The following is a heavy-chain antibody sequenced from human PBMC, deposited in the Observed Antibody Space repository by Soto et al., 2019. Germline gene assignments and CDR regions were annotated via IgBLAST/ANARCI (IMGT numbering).Heavy chain of an antibody. CDR1: GGSISAYD. CDR3: SRVVVVVPEAEDFCYYTDV. CDR2: IYYSGST. J-gene: IGHJ6*03. Sequence: LTYTVSGGSISAYDWSWIGQPTGKKLEWIGYIYYSGSTNYNPSLKSRVTISVDTSKNQFSLKLSSVTAADTAVYFCSRVVVVVPEAEDFCYYTDVWGKGTTVTVSS. D-gene: IGHD2-2*01. V-gene: IGHV4-59*01.